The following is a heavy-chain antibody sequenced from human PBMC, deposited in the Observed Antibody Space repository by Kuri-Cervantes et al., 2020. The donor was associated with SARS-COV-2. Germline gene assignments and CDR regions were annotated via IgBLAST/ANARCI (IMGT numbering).Heavy chain of an antibody. Sequence: GESLKISCAASGFTVSSNYMSWVRQAPGKGLEWVSVIYSGGSTYYADSVKGRFTISRDNSKNTLYLQMNSLRAEDTAVYYCARAVGYSSSWYYFDYWGQGTLVTVSS. V-gene: IGHV3-53*01. CDR3: ARAVGYSSSWYYFDY. CDR2: IYSGGST. D-gene: IGHD6-13*01. J-gene: IGHJ4*02. CDR1: GFTVSSNY.